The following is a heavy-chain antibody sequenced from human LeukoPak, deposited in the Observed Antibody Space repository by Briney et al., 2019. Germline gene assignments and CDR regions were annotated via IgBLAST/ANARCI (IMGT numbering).Heavy chain of an antibody. CDR2: ISGSGDST. Sequence: GGSLRLSCAASGFTFGSYAMNWVRQASGKGLEWVSGISGSGDSTYYADSVKGRFTISRDISKDTLYLQMNSLRADDTAVYYCAKGVVPAAMYYYGMDVWGQGTTVTVSS. D-gene: IGHD2-2*01. CDR1: GFTFGSYA. J-gene: IGHJ6*02. CDR3: AKGVVPAAMYYYGMDV. V-gene: IGHV3-23*01.